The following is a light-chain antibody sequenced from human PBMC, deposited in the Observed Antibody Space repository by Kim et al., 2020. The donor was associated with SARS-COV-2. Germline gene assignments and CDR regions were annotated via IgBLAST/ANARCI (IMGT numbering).Light chain of an antibody. CDR3: QQYHSSPPT. CDR1: QNLNTW. V-gene: IGKV1-5*01. J-gene: IGKJ1*01. CDR2: DAS. Sequence: GSIGDRVTITCRASQNLNTWLAWYQQKPGEAPKLLISDASRLQNGVPSRFSGSVSGTEFTLTISNLQPDDFAAFYCQQYHSSPPTFGQGTKVDIK.